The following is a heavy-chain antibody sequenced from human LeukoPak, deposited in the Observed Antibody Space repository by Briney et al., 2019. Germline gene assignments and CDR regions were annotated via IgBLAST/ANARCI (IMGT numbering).Heavy chain of an antibody. Sequence: ASVKVSCTASGYTFTSYGISWVRQAPGQGLEWMGWISAYNGNTNYAQKLQGRVTMTTDTSTSTAYMELRSLRSDDTAVYYCARDQDIVVVPAAMRSAFDIWGQGTMVTVSS. CDR1: GYTFTSYG. D-gene: IGHD2-2*01. CDR3: ARDQDIVVVPAAMRSAFDI. CDR2: ISAYNGNT. V-gene: IGHV1-18*01. J-gene: IGHJ3*02.